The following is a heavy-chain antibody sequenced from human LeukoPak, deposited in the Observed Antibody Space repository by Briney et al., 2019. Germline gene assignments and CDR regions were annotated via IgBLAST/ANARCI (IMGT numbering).Heavy chain of an antibody. CDR1: GYTFTGYF. CDR3: ARVLGCGCDCWKLDY. Sequence: ASVKVSCKASGYTFTGYFMHWMRQAPGQGREWMGRLNPNSGVTNYAQKFQGRVTMTRDTSISTAYMELSRLRSDDTAVYYCARVLGCGCDCWKLDYWGQGTLVTVSS. CDR2: LNPNSGVT. D-gene: IGHD2-21*02. V-gene: IGHV1-2*06. J-gene: IGHJ4*02.